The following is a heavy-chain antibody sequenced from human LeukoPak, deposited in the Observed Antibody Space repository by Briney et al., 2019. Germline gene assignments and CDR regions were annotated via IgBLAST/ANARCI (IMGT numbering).Heavy chain of an antibody. D-gene: IGHD1-26*01. V-gene: IGHV4-59*01. Sequence: PSETLSLTCTVSGGSISSYYWSWIRQPPGKGLEWIGYIYYSGSTYYNPSLRSRVTISVDTSKNQFSLKLSSVTAADTAVYYCARAGREVLGYFYYMDVWGKGTTVTVSS. CDR2: IYYSGST. J-gene: IGHJ6*03. CDR3: ARAGREVLGYFYYMDV. CDR1: GGSISSYY.